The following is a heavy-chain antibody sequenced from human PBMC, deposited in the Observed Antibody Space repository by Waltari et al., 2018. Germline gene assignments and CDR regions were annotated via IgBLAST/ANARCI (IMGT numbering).Heavy chain of an antibody. D-gene: IGHD2-21*01. CDR2: INPNSGGT. CDR3: AIAVDVAHRN. J-gene: IGHJ4*02. V-gene: IGHV1-2*02. Sequence: QVQLVQSGAEVKKPGASVKVSCKASGYTFTGYYMHWVGQAPGQGFEWMGWINPNSGGTNYAQKLQGRVTMTRDTSSRTADRELSRLRSDDTAGYYWAIAVDVAHRNWGQGTLVTVSS. CDR1: GYTFTGYY.